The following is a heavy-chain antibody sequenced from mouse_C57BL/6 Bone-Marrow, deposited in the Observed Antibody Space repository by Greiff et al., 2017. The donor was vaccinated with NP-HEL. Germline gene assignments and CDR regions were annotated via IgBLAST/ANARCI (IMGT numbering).Heavy chain of an antibody. V-gene: IGHV1-81*01. D-gene: IGHD1-1*01. Sequence: VQLQESGAELARPGASVKLSCKASGYTFTSYGISWVKQRTGQGLEWIGEIYPRRGNTYYNEKFKGKATLTADKSSSTAYMELRSLTSEDSAVYVCARYDGSSYQAWFAYWGQGTRVTVSA. J-gene: IGHJ3*01. CDR3: ARYDGSSYQAWFAY. CDR1: GYTFTSYG. CDR2: IYPRRGNT.